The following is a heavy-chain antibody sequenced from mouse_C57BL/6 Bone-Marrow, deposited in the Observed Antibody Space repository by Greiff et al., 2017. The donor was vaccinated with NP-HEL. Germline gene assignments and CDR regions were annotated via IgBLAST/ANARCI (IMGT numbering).Heavy chain of an antibody. V-gene: IGHV1-54*01. CDR3: ASWGYDYDDWFAY. D-gene: IGHD2-4*01. CDR1: GYAFTNYL. CDR2: INPGSGGT. J-gene: IGHJ3*01. Sequence: VQLQQSGAELVRPGTSVKVSCKASGYAFTNYLIEWVKQRPGQGLEWIGVINPGSGGTNYNETFKGKATLTADKSSSTAYIQLSSLTSEDSAVYFCASWGYDYDDWFAYWGQGTLVTVSA.